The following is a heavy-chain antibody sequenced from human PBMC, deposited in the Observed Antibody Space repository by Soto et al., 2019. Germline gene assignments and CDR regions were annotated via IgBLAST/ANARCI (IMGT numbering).Heavy chain of an antibody. CDR2: MNPNSGNT. D-gene: IGHD3-3*01. CDR1: GYTFTSYD. V-gene: IGHV1-8*01. CDR3: ARKAYYDFWSGYYTDYYYYYYIDV. J-gene: IGHJ6*03. Sequence: GASEKVSCKASGYTFTSYDINWVRQATGEGLEWMGWMNPNSGNTGYAQKFQGRVTMTRNTSISTAYMELSSLRSEDTAVYYCARKAYYDFWSGYYTDYYYYYYIDVWDKGITLTGS.